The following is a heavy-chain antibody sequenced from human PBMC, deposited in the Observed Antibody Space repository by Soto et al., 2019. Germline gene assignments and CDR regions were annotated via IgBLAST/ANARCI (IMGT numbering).Heavy chain of an antibody. J-gene: IGHJ5*02. D-gene: IGHD2-8*02. CDR1: GFIFSGYG. V-gene: IGHV3-33*01. CDR3: ARSVRGQCTGSRCYKWGVFDP. CDR2: IWHDGSYE. Sequence: QVQLVESGGGVAQPGRSLRLSCAASGFIFSGYGMHWVRQAPGKGLAWVAIIWHDGSYEYYADSVKGRFTISRDNSKNTVHLQMNSLRAGDTAVYYCARSVRGQCTGSRCYKWGVFDPWGQGTLVTVSS.